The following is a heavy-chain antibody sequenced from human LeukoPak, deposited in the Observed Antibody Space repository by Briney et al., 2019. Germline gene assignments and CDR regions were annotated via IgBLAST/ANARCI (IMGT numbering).Heavy chain of an antibody. CDR1: GFTFSSYA. V-gene: IGHV3-23*01. J-gene: IGHJ1*01. Sequence: GGSLRLSCAASGFTFSSYAMSWVRQAPGKGLEWVSAISGSGGSTYYADSVKGRFTISRDNSKNTLYLQMNSLRAEGTAVYYCAKVYYYDSSGYYAEYFQHWGQGTLVTVSS. CDR3: AKVYYYDSSGYYAEYFQH. CDR2: ISGSGGST. D-gene: IGHD3-22*01.